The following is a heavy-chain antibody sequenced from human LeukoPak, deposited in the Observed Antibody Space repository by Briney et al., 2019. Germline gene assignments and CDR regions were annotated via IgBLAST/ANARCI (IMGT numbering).Heavy chain of an antibody. CDR1: GFTFSTFA. V-gene: IGHV3-23*01. CDR3: ARGAVAYFDY. Sequence: GGSLRLSCAASGFTFSTFAMIWVRQPPGKGLEWVSSIFPSGGEIHYADSVRGRFTISRDNSKSTLSLQMNSLRAEDTAVYYCARGAVAYFDYWGQGTLVTVSS. D-gene: IGHD6-19*01. J-gene: IGHJ4*02. CDR2: IFPSGGEI.